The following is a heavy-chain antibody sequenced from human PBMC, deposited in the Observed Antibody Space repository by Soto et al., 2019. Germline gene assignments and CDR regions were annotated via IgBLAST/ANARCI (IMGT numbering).Heavy chain of an antibody. J-gene: IGHJ4*02. CDR2: IYPGDSDI. CDR3: ATLRIASGDYEGFDH. V-gene: IGHV5-51*01. Sequence: PGESLKISCKASGYIFTSSWIGWVRQVPGKGLEWMVMIYPGDSDIRYSPSFQGQVTISADKSISTAYLQWRSLKASDSGMYSCATLRIASGDYEGFDHWGQGHLVTVSS. CDR1: GYIFTSSW. D-gene: IGHD4-17*01.